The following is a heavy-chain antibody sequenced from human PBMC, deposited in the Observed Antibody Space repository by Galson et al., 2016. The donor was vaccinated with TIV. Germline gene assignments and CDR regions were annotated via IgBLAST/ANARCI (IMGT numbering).Heavy chain of an antibody. Sequence: SLRLSCAASGFTFDDYAMHWVRQAPGKGLEWVSGISWDSGSIGYGDSVKGRFTISRDNAKNSLNLQMNSLRAEDTALYYCAKDTVGGTMDRGVKTYGMDVWGQGTTVTVSS. D-gene: IGHD3-10*01. CDR2: ISWDSGSI. CDR3: AKDTVGGTMDRGVKTYGMDV. J-gene: IGHJ6*02. CDR1: GFTFDDYA. V-gene: IGHV3-9*01.